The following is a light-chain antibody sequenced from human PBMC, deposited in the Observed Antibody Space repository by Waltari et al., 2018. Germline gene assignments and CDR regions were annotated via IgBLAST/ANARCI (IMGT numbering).Light chain of an antibody. J-gene: IGKJ1*01. CDR3: QNYERLPAT. CDR1: QSVSRA. Sequence: EVVLTQSPGTLSLSPGERATLSCRASQSVSRALVWYQQKPGPAPRLLIYGVSNRATGIPDRFSGSGSGTDFSLTISRLEPEDFAVYYCQNYERLPATFGQGTRVEIK. CDR2: GVS. V-gene: IGKV3-20*01.